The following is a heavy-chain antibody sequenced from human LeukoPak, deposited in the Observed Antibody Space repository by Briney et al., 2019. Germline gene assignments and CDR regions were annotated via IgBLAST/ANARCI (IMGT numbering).Heavy chain of an antibody. CDR2: ISYDGSNK. D-gene: IGHD4-23*01. CDR3: ARDRGHTVVTSLFDY. CDR1: GFTFSGYA. V-gene: IGHV3-30*04. J-gene: IGHJ4*02. Sequence: GGSLRLSCAASGFTFSGYAMHWVRQAPGKGLEWVAVISYDGSNKYYADSVKGRFTISRDNSKNTLYLQMNSLRAEDTAVYYCARDRGHTVVTSLFDYWGQGTLVTVSS.